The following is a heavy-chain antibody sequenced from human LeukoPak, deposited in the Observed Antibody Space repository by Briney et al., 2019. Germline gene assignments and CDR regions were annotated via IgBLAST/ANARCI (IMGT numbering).Heavy chain of an antibody. D-gene: IGHD4-17*01. Sequence: SETLSLTCTVSGGSISSSSYYWGWIRQPPGKGLEWIGSIYYSGSTYYNPSLKSRVTISVDTSKNQFSLKLSSVTAADTAVYYCARERDYGDYYDWFDPWGQGTLVTVSS. CDR1: GGSISSSSYY. J-gene: IGHJ5*02. CDR3: ARERDYGDYYDWFDP. CDR2: IYYSGST. V-gene: IGHV4-39*07.